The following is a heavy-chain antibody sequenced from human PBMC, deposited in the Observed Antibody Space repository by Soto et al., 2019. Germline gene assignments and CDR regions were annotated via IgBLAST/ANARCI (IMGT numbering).Heavy chain of an antibody. J-gene: IGHJ4*01. CDR2: IYPSDSYT. D-gene: IGHD2-15*01. Sequence: GESLKISCQGSGYMFSDYWISWVRQMSGGGLEWLGMIYPSDSYTKYNPSFQGHVTISADKSTTTAYLQWNSLKASDTAFYYCVRGCDGSSCFDFDAWGQGTLVTVSS. V-gene: IGHV5-10-1*01. CDR1: GYMFSDYW. CDR3: VRGCDGSSCFDFDA.